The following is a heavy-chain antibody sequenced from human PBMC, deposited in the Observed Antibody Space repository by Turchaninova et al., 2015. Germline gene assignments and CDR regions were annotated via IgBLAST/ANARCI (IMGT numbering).Heavy chain of an antibody. J-gene: IGHJ4*02. CDR1: GYTLTELS. CDR2: FDPEDGET. V-gene: IGHV1-24*01. Sequence: QVPLVQSGAAVKKPGAPGKASGKGSGYTLTELSMHWGRQAPGKGREWMGGFDPEDGETSYAQKFQGRVTMTEDTSTDTAYMELSSLRSEDTAVYYCATLPDSSGYYDFDYWGQGTLVTVSS. D-gene: IGHD3-22*01. CDR3: ATLPDSSGYYDFDY.